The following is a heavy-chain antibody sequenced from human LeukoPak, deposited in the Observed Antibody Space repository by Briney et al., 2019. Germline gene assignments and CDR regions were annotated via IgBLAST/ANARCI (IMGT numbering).Heavy chain of an antibody. J-gene: IGHJ4*02. Sequence: SETLSLTCAVYGGSFSGYYWSWIRQPPGKGLEWIGEINHSGSTNYNPSLKSRVTMSVDTSKNQFSLKLSSVTAADTAVYYCARGSLIGDILTGYIVYYFDYWGQGTLVTVSS. CDR3: ARGSLIGDILTGYIVYYFDY. CDR2: INHSGST. CDR1: GGSFSGYY. V-gene: IGHV4-34*01. D-gene: IGHD3-9*01.